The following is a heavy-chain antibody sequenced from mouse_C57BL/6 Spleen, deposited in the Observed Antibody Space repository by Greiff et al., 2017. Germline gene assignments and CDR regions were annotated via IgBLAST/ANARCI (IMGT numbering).Heavy chain of an antibody. CDR3: ASTARYY. CDR2: ISSGSSTI. J-gene: IGHJ4*01. Sequence: EVHLVESGGGLVKPGGSLKLSCAASGFTFSDYGMHWVRQAPEKGLEWVAYISSGSSTIYYADTVKGRFTISRDNAKNTLFLLMTSLRSEDTAMYYCASTARYYWGQGTSVTVSS. V-gene: IGHV5-17*01. D-gene: IGHD1-2*01. CDR1: GFTFSDYG.